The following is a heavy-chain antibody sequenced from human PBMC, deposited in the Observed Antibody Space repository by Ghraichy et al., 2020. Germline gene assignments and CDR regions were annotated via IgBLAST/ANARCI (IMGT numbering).Heavy chain of an antibody. CDR3: ARGSGYNWNYHDAFDI. Sequence: ASVKVSCKASGYTFTSYDINWVRQATGQGLEWMGWMNPNSGNTGYAQKFQGRVTITRNTSISTAYMELSSLRSEDTAVYYCARGSGYNWNYHDAFDIWGQGTMVTVSS. CDR1: GYTFTSYD. J-gene: IGHJ3*02. CDR2: MNPNSGNT. D-gene: IGHD1-7*01. V-gene: IGHV1-8*03.